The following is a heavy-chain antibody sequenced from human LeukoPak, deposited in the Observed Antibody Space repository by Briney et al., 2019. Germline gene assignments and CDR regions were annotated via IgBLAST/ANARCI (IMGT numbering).Heavy chain of an antibody. D-gene: IGHD4-23*01. V-gene: IGHV4-39*01. Sequence: SETLSLTCTVSGGSISSSSYYWGWIRQPPGKGLEWIGSIYYSGSTYYNPSLKSRVTISVDTSKNQFSLKLSSVTAADTAVYYCARPAHGGNSGDYWGQGTLVTVSS. CDR1: GGSISSSSYY. J-gene: IGHJ4*02. CDR3: ARPAHGGNSGDY. CDR2: IYYSGST.